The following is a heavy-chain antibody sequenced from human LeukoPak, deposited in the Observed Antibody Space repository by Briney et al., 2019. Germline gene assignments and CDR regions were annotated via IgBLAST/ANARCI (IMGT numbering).Heavy chain of an antibody. Sequence: PSETLSLTCTVSGGPISSYYWSWIRQPPGKGLEWIGYIYYSGSTNYNPSLKSRVTISVDTSKNQFSLKLTSLTAADTALYFCARHYSSDPFDYWGQGTLVTVSS. CDR1: GGPISSYY. J-gene: IGHJ4*02. CDR3: ARHYSSDPFDY. CDR2: IYYSGST. D-gene: IGHD2-21*01. V-gene: IGHV4-59*08.